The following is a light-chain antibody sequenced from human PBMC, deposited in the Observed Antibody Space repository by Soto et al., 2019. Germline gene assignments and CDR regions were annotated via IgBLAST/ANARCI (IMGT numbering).Light chain of an antibody. CDR3: QHYSGDRAT. V-gene: IGKV1-5*01. CDR1: QSISTW. Sequence: DIQMTQSPSTLSASVGDRVTITCRASQSISTWLAWYQQKPGKAPKLLIYAASSLQSGVPSRFSGSGSGTEFTLTISSLRPDDFATYYCQHYSGDRATFGQGTKVDIK. J-gene: IGKJ1*01. CDR2: AAS.